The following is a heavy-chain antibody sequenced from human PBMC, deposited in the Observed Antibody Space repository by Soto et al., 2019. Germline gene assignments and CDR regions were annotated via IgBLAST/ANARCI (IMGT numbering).Heavy chain of an antibody. D-gene: IGHD6-19*01. CDR1: GASVSTNTAA. CDR3: AKAWHSGVAAVSGMDV. V-gene: IGHV6-1*01. Sequence: SQTLSLTCAISGASVSTNTAAWNWIRQSPTRGLEWLGRTYYGSQWYNDYAVSVKSRIAITPDTSKNQFSLHLNSVTPEDAAVYYCAKAWHSGVAAVSGMDVWGQGTTVPVSS. J-gene: IGHJ6*02. CDR2: TYYGSQWYN.